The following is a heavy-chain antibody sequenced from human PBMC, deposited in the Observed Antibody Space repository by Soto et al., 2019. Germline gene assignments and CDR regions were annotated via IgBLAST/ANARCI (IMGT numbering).Heavy chain of an antibody. CDR3: ARDGEYGSSEHFDY. J-gene: IGHJ4*02. V-gene: IGHV1-69*04. CDR1: GGTFSSNA. CDR2: IIPILGIT. D-gene: IGHD4-17*01. Sequence: QVQLVQSGAEVKKPGSSVKVSCKASGGTFSSNAISWVRQAPGQGLEWMGRIIPILGITNYAQKFQGRGTNNADKATSPAARELSSLRSDDTAVYYCARDGEYGSSEHFDYGGQGTLVTVSS.